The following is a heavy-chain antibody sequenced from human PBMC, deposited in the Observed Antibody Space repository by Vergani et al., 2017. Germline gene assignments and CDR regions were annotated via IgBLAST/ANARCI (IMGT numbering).Heavy chain of an antibody. V-gene: IGHV3-15*05. J-gene: IGHJ4*02. CDR2: LRNKANRYTT. CDR1: GFPFTDAW. CDR3: TTDLAPPRTPDGRDYCDH. Sequence: EVQLVESGGGLVKSGVSLRLSCVPSGFPFTDAWISFVRQAPGKGLEWIGHLRNKANRYTTAYAPSVKGRFIISRDDSRNTLYLYLISLETEDTAVYYCTTDLAPPRTPDGRDYCDHWGQGTLVTVSS. D-gene: IGHD3-10*02.